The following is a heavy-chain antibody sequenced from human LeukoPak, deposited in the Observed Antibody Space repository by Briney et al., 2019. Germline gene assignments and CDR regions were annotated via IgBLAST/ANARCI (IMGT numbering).Heavy chain of an antibody. J-gene: IGHJ4*02. CDR2: MKPDGSEK. Sequence: QPGGSLRLSCEVSGYTFSSYWMSWVRQAPGKGLEWVANMKPDGSEKYYVDSVKGRLTISRDNSKNSLYLQMNSLRAEDTAVYYCARGPRQSHLVYATGDYWGQGTLVTVSS. D-gene: IGHD2-2*02. CDR3: ARGPRQSHLVYATGDY. CDR1: GYTFSSYW. V-gene: IGHV3-7*01.